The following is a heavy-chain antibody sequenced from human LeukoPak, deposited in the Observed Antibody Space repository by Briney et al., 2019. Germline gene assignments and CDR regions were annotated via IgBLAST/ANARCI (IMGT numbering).Heavy chain of an antibody. V-gene: IGHV4-39*01. Sequence: PSETLSLTCTVSGGSISSSSYYWGWIRQPPGKGLEWIGSIYYSGSTYYNPSLKSRVTLSVDTSKNQFSLKLSSVTAAATAVYYCASRDIMITFGGVIASDPWGQGTLVTVSS. CDR1: GGSISSSSYY. CDR3: ASRDIMITFGGVIASDP. CDR2: IYYSGST. J-gene: IGHJ5*02. D-gene: IGHD3-16*02.